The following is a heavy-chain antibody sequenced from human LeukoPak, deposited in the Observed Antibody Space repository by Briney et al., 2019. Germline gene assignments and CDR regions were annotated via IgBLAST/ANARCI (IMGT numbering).Heavy chain of an antibody. D-gene: IGHD6-13*01. V-gene: IGHV4-39*07. CDR2: IYYSGST. CDR1: GGSISSSSYY. Sequence: SETLSLTCTVSGGSISSSSYYWGWIRQPPGKGLEWIGSIYYSGSTYYNPSLKSRVTISVDTSKNQFSLKLSSVTAADTAVYHCAGGGSSWYIYFDYWGQGTLVTVSS. CDR3: AGGGSSWYIYFDY. J-gene: IGHJ4*02.